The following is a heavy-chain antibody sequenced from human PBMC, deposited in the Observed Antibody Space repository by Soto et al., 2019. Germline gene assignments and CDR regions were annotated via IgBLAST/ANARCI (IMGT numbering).Heavy chain of an antibody. CDR1: GFTFSNAW. CDR3: TTEQDGDGYNYYFDD. J-gene: IGHJ4*02. D-gene: IGHD5-12*01. V-gene: IGHV3-15*07. CDR2: IKSKTDGGTT. Sequence: PGGSLRLSCAASGFTFSNAWMNWVRQAPGKGLEWVGRIKSKTDGGTTDYAAPVKGRFTISRDDSKNTLYLQMNSLKTEDTAVYYCTTEQDGDGYNYYFDDWGQGTLVTVSS.